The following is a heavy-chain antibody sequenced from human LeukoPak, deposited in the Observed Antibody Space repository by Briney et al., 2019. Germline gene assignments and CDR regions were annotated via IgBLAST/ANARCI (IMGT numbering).Heavy chain of an antibody. CDR3: TTGSRYFDWLFPGVP. J-gene: IGHJ5*02. CDR2: IKSKTDGGTT. Sequence: PGGSLRLSCAASGFTFSNAWMSWVRQAPGKGLEWVGLIKSKTDGGTTDYAAPVKGRFTISRDDSKNTLYLQMNSLKTEDTAVYYCTTGSRYFDWLFPGVPWGQGTLVTVSS. D-gene: IGHD3-9*01. V-gene: IGHV3-15*01. CDR1: GFTFSNAW.